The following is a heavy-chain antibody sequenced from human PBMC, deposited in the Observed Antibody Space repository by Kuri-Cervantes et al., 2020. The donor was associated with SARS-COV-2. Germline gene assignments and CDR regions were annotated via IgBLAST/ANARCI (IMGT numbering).Heavy chain of an antibody. CDR2: ISAYNGNT. Sequence: ASVKVSCKASGYTFTSYGISWVRQAPGQGLEWMGWISAYNGNTNYAQKLQGRVTMTTDTSTSTAYMELRSLRSDHTAVYYCARDQEVWSGYFSEGRGNDYWARGPVAPFP. V-gene: IGHV1-18*01. D-gene: IGHD3-3*01. CDR3: ARDQEVWSGYFSEGRGNDY. CDR1: GYTFTSYG. J-gene: IGHJ4*02.